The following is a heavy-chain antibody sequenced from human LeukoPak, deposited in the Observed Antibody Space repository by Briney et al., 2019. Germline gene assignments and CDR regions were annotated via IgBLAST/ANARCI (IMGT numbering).Heavy chain of an antibody. CDR2: INHSGST. Sequence: TSETLSLTCAVYGGSFSGYYWSWIRQPPGKGLEWIGEINHSGSTNYNPSLKSRVTISVDTCKNQFSLKLSSVTAADTAVYYCARGGTRITMVRGVIALDYWGQGTLVTVSS. V-gene: IGHV4-34*01. CDR3: ARGGTRITMVRGVIALDY. CDR1: GGSFSGYY. D-gene: IGHD3-10*01. J-gene: IGHJ4*02.